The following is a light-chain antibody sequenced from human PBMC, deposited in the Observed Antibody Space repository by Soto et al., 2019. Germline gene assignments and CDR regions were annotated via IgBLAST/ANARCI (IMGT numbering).Light chain of an antibody. CDR2: GAS. CDR1: QSVSSN. J-gene: IGKJ3*01. V-gene: IGKV3-15*01. CDR3: QQYNNWPPFT. Sequence: EIVMTQSPATLSVSPGERATLSCRASQSVSSNLAWYQQKPGQAPRLLIYGASTRATGIPARFSGSGSGTEFTLTISSXQSEDFAVYYCQQYNNWPPFTFGPGTKVDIK.